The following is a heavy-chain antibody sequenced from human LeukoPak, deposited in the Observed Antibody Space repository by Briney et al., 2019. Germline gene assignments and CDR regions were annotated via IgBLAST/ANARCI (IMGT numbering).Heavy chain of an antibody. CDR2: ISDSGSTT. V-gene: IGHV3-23*01. J-gene: IGHJ3*02. Sequence: GGSLRLSCAASGFTFSSYGMSWVRRAPGKGLEWVSSISDSGSTTYYPDSVKGRFSVSRDNSKNTFYLQMNSLRAEDTAVYYCAKDRASGWPNAFDIWGQGTMVTVSS. CDR3: AKDRASGWPNAFDI. CDR1: GFTFSSYG. D-gene: IGHD6-19*01.